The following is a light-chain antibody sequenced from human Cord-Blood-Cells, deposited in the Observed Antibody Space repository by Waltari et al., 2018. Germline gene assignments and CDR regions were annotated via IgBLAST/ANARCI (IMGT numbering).Light chain of an antibody. J-gene: IGLJ3*02. CDR1: SSDVGGYNY. Sequence: QSALTQPASVSGSPGQSIPISCTGTSSDVGGYNYVSWYQQHPGKAPKLMIYDVSNRPSGVSNRFSGSKSGNTASLTISGLQAEDEADYYCSSYTSSSTLVFGGGTKLTGL. CDR2: DVS. V-gene: IGLV2-14*03. CDR3: SSYTSSSTLV.